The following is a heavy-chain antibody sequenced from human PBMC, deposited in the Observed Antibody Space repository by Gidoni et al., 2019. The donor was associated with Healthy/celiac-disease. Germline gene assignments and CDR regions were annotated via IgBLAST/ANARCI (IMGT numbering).Heavy chain of an antibody. CDR3: AKDFWYDILTAYYFDY. J-gene: IGHJ4*02. D-gene: IGHD3-9*01. V-gene: IGHV3-30*18. CDR1: GFTFSSHG. Sequence: QVQQVESGGGVVQSGRCLRISCAASGFTFSSHGMHWVRQAPGKGLEWVAVIAYDGSNKYYADSVKCRFTISRDNSKNTLYLQMNSLRAEDPAVYYCAKDFWYDILTAYYFDYWGQGTLVTVSS. CDR2: IAYDGSNK.